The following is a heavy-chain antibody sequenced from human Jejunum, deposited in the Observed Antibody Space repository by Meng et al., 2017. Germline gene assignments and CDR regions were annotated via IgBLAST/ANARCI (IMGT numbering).Heavy chain of an antibody. D-gene: IGHD3-10*01. Sequence: HVELQESCPGLVKHAESLSLTCTVSGGSISSYYWSWSRQPAGKGLEWIGRIYTSGSTNYNPSLKSRVTMSVDTSKNQFSLKLSSVTAADTAVYYCARGYYGSGRYFDYWGQGTLVTVSS. J-gene: IGHJ4*02. CDR3: ARGYYGSGRYFDY. CDR1: GGSISSYY. V-gene: IGHV4-4*07. CDR2: IYTSGST.